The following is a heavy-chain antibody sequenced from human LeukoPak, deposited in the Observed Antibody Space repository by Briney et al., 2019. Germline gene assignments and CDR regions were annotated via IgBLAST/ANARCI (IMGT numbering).Heavy chain of an antibody. Sequence: GGSLRLSCAASGFSIGTYWMTWVRQAPVKVLEWVANIKHDGSEKFYVDSVKGRFTISRDNARKSVYLQMHDLRTEDTAVYYCAFAYGMDVWGQGTTVTVSS. V-gene: IGHV3-7*01. CDR1: GFSIGTYW. CDR2: IKHDGSEK. J-gene: IGHJ6*02. CDR3: AFAYGMDV.